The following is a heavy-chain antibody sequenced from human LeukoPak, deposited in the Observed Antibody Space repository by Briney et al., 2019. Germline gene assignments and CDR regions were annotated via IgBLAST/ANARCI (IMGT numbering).Heavy chain of an antibody. D-gene: IGHD4-17*01. V-gene: IGHV3-30*02. Sequence: GGSLRLSCAASGFTFSSYWMSWVRQAPGKGLEWVAFIRSDGSNKYYADSVKGRVTISRDNSKNTLYLQMNSLRAEDTAVYYCAKATTVTTPYWFDPWGQGTLVTVSS. CDR1: GFTFSSYW. CDR3: AKATTVTTPYWFDP. J-gene: IGHJ5*02. CDR2: IRSDGSNK.